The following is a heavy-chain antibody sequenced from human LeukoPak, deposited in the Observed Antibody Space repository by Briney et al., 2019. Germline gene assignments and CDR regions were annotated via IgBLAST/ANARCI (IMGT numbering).Heavy chain of an antibody. CDR1: GGSFSGYY. V-gene: IGHV4-34*01. CDR2: INHSGST. CDR3: ARGRGIAAAGPNWFDP. Sequence: PSETLSLTCAVYGGSFSGYYWSWIRQPPGKGLEWIGEINHSGSTNYNPSLKSRVTISVDTSKNQFSLKLSSVTAADTAVYYCARGRGIAAAGPNWFDPWGQGTLVTVSS. J-gene: IGHJ5*02. D-gene: IGHD6-13*01.